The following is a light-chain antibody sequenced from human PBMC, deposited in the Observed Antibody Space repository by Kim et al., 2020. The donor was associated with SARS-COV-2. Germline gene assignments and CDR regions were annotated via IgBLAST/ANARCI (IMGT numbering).Light chain of an antibody. CDR1: SSNIGSSY. CDR3: AAWDDSLSGYV. J-gene: IGLJ1*01. Sequence: GQRVTISCSGSSSNIGSSYVFWYQQLPGTAPKLLIYRNSQRPSGVPDRFSGSKSGTSASLAISGLRSEDEADYYCAAWDDSLSGYVFGTGTKVTVL. CDR2: RNS. V-gene: IGLV1-47*01.